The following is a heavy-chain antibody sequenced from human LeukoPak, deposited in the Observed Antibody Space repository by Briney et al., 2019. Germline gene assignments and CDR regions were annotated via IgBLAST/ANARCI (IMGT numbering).Heavy chain of an antibody. D-gene: IGHD4-11*01. CDR2: IYYSGST. J-gene: IGHJ6*02. Sequence: KASQTLSLTCTVSGVSISSGGYYWSWIRQHPGKGLEWIGYIYYSGSTYYNPSLKSRVTISVDTSKNQFSLKLSSVTAADTAVYYCARLSTVTRSPPHYYYGMDVWGQGTTVTVSS. CDR1: GVSISSGGYY. CDR3: ARLSTVTRSPPHYYYGMDV. V-gene: IGHV4-31*03.